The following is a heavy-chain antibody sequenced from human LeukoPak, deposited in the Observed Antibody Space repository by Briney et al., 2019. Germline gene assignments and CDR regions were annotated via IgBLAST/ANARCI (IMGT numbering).Heavy chain of an antibody. CDR2: IYPGDSDT. CDR3: ARRVDSYWFFDY. J-gene: IGHJ4*02. CDR1: GYSFTNYW. V-gene: IGHV5-51*01. Sequence: GESLKISCKGSGYSFTNYWIGWVRQMPGKGLEWMGIIYPGDSDTRYIPSFQGQVTISADKSINTAYLQWTSLKASDTAMYYSARRVDSYWFFDYWGQGTLVTVSS. D-gene: IGHD1-26*01.